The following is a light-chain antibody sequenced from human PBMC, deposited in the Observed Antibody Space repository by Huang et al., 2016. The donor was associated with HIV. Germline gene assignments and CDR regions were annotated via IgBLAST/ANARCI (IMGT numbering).Light chain of an antibody. V-gene: IGKV3-15*01. J-gene: IGKJ4*01. CDR2: GAS. CDR1: QNVRRS. CDR3: QQYYSSPQT. Sequence: EIVLTQSPAILSVSPGERATLSCRASQNVRRSFACYQQRPGHPPRLLISGASTRATGSPARLSGSGSGTHFTLTIANLEAEEAAIYYCQQYYSSPQTFGEGTRVEIK.